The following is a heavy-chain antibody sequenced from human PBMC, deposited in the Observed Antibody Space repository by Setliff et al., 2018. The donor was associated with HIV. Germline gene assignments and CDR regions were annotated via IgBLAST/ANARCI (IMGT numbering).Heavy chain of an antibody. D-gene: IGHD4-17*01. Sequence: PSETLSLTCAFSGGSISSSNWWSWVRQPPGKGLEWIGEIYHNGNTNYSPSLKNRVNMSVDNSKNQFSLMVRSVTAADTAVYYCARDWRAYGVLGSWGQGMLVTVSS. CDR2: IYHNGNT. J-gene: IGHJ4*02. CDR3: ARDWRAYGVLGS. CDR1: GGSISSSNW. V-gene: IGHV4-4*02.